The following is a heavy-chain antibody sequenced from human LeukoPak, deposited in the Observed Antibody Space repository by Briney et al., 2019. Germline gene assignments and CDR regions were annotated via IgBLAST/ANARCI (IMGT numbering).Heavy chain of an antibody. CDR2: IYSGGST. D-gene: IGHD6-6*01. J-gene: IGHJ4*02. CDR3: AREYTTKPDY. CDR1: GFTVSNNY. V-gene: IGHV3-66*02. Sequence: SGGSLRLSCAASGFTVSNNYMSWVRQAPGKGLEWVSVIYSGGSTYYADSVKGRFTISRDNSKNTLYLQMNSLRAEDTAVYYCAREYTTKPDYWGQGTLVTVFS.